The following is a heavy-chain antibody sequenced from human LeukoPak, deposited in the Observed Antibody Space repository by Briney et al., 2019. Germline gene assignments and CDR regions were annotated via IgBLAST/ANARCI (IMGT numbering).Heavy chain of an antibody. D-gene: IGHD2-15*01. CDR3: ARLKGYCSGGSCSASGGMDV. J-gene: IGHJ6*02. CDR1: GYSFTSYW. V-gene: IGHV5-51*01. Sequence: GESLKISCKGSGYSFTSYWIGWVRQMPGKGLEWMGIIYPGDSDTRYSPSFQGQVTISADKSISTAYLQWSSLKASDTAMYYCARLKGYCSGGSCSASGGMDVWGQGTTVTVSS. CDR2: IYPGDSDT.